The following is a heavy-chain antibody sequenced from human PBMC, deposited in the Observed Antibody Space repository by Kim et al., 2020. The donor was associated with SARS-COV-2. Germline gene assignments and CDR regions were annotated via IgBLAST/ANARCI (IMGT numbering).Heavy chain of an antibody. CDR3: SKVRRGTDCSPFYSYG. V-gene: IGHV3-30*18. Sequence: GGSLRLSCAVSGFTFSGYGMHWVRQAPGRGLEWVAVISDDGSHKEYVDSVKGRFNISRDNSNKMLFLQMNSLRPEDTAVYFCSKVRRGTDCSPFYSYG. CDR2: ISDDGSHK. J-gene: IGHJ6*01. CDR1: GFTFSGYG. D-gene: IGHD2-21*02.